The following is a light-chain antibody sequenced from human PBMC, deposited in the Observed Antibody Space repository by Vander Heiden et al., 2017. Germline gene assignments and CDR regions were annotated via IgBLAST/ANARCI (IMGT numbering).Light chain of an antibody. CDR2: EVS. Sequence: QSALTQPAAVSGSPGQSITISCTGTSSDVGGYNLVSWYQQHPGKAPKLMVYEVSNRPSGVSDRFSGSKSGNTASLTISGLQAEDEADYYCSSYTSSSNVVFGGGTKLTVI. CDR3: SSYTSSSNVV. CDR1: SSDVGGYNL. J-gene: IGLJ2*01. V-gene: IGLV2-14*01.